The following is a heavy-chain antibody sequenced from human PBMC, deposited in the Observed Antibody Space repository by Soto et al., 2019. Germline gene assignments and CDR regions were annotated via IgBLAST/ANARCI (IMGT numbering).Heavy chain of an antibody. J-gene: IGHJ2*01. CDR3: ARDSATVSDWYFDL. V-gene: IGHV3-33*01. Sequence: QVQLVESGGGVVQPGRSLRLSCAASGFTFSSYGMHWVRQAPGKGLEWVAVIWYDGSNKYYADSVKGRFTISRDNSKNTLYLQMNSLRADDTAVYYCARDSATVSDWYFDLWGRGTLVTVSS. D-gene: IGHD4-17*01. CDR1: GFTFSSYG. CDR2: IWYDGSNK.